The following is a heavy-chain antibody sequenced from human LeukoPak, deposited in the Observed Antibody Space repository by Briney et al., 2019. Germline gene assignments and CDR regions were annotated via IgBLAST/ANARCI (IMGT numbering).Heavy chain of an antibody. CDR2: ISGSGGST. CDR3: AKDRETVRGVIFDY. V-gene: IGHV3-23*01. J-gene: IGHJ4*02. Sequence: PGGSLRLSCAASGFTFSSYAMSWVRQGPGKGVEWVSAISGSGGSTYYADSVKGRFTISRDNSKNTMYLQMNSMRAEDTAVYYCAKDRETVRGVIFDYWGQGTLVTVSS. D-gene: IGHD3-10*01. CDR1: GFTFSSYA.